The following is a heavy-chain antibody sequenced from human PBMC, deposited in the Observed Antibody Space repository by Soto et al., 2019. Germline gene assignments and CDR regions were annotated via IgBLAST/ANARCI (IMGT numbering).Heavy chain of an antibody. Sequence: GGSLRLSCSASGFTFSIYAMHWVRQAPGKGLEYVSAISSNGGSTYYADSVKGRFTISRDNSKNTLYLQMSSLRAEDTAVYYCVNDPNPRYCSGGSCYSDWLDPCGQGTLVTVST. V-gene: IGHV3-64D*06. CDR2: ISSNGGST. D-gene: IGHD2-15*01. CDR1: GFTFSIYA. CDR3: VNDPNPRYCSGGSCYSDWLDP. J-gene: IGHJ5*02.